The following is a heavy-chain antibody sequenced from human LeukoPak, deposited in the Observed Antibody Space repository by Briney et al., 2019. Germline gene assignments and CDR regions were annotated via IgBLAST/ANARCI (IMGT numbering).Heavy chain of an antibody. CDR2: ISWNGGKR. CDR1: GFTFDVYA. Sequence: GGSLRLSCAASGFTFDVYAMLWVRHAPGKGLEWVSGISWNGGKRDYAASVKGRFTISRVKDKNSLYLQINSLRVEKTAFYNGANLYGSESQSEVFELWGQGTMVTVSA. J-gene: IGHJ3*01. D-gene: IGHD3-10*01. CDR3: ANLYGSESQSEVFEL. V-gene: IGHV3-9*01.